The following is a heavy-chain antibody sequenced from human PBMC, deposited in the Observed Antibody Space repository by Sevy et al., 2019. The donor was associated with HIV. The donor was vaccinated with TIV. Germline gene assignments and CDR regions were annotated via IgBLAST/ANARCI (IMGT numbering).Heavy chain of an antibody. CDR1: GFTFSNYA. CDR3: ARGGYYYDNAAYYALDS. V-gene: IGHV3-33*01. CDR2: IWSDGAYQ. D-gene: IGHD3-22*01. Sequence: GGSLRLSCAATGFTFSNYAMHWVRQAPGKGMEWVAIIWSDGAYQYHGDSVKGRFAISRDNSKNTLYLQMNNVRVEDTAVYYCARGGYYYDNAAYYALDSWGQGTLVTVSS. J-gene: IGHJ4*02.